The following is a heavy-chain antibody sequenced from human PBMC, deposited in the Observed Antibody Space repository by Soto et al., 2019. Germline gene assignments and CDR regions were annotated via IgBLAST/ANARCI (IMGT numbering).Heavy chain of an antibody. J-gene: IGHJ3*02. CDR1: GYTFTSYG. Sequence: QVQLGQSGAEVKKPGASVKVSCKASGYTFTSYGISWVRQAPGQGLEWMGWISAYNGNTNYAQKLQGRVTMTTDTATSTAYMELRSLRSDDTAVYYCARAENLWGYSGSWYGAFDIWGQGTMVTVSS. CDR2: ISAYNGNT. D-gene: IGHD6-13*01. V-gene: IGHV1-18*04. CDR3: ARAENLWGYSGSWYGAFDI.